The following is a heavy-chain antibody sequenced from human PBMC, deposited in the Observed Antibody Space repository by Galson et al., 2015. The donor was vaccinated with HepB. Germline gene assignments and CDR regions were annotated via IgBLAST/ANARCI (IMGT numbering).Heavy chain of an antibody. J-gene: IGHJ4*02. Sequence: SLRLSCAASGFSIRSHYVNWVRQAPGKGLEWVSLIHGGNNRYYADSVKGRVAISRDDSMNTLYLQMNSPRAEDTAVYYCAQLGTGYWGQGILVTVSS. D-gene: IGHD3-16*01. V-gene: IGHV3-53*01. CDR1: GFSIRSHY. CDR3: AQLGTGY. CDR2: IHGGNNR.